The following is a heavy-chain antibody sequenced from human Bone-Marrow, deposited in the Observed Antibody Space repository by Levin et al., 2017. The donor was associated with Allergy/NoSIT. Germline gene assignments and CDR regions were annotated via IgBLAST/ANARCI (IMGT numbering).Heavy chain of an antibody. D-gene: IGHD3-10*01. CDR2: IYHSGST. V-gene: IGHV4-30-2*01. CDR3: ARDGAGSGSSGLYGMDV. CDR1: GGSISSGGYS. Sequence: SQTLSLTCAVSGGSISSGGYSWSWIRQPPGKGLEWIGYIYHSGSTYYNPSLKSRVTISVDRSKNQFSLKLSSVTAADTAVYYCARDGAGSGSSGLYGMDVWGQGTTVTVSS. J-gene: IGHJ6*02.